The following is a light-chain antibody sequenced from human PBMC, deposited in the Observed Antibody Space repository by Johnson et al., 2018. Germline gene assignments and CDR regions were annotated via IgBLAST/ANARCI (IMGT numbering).Light chain of an antibody. CDR3: GTWDSSLSAGNV. CDR2: ENI. CDR1: SSNIGNNY. V-gene: IGLV1-51*02. J-gene: IGLJ1*01. Sequence: QSVLTQPPSVSAAPGQKVTISCSGSSSNIGNNYVSWYQQLPGTAPKLLIYENIKRPSGIPDRFPGSKSATSATLAITGLQTGAEADYYCGTWDSSLSAGNVFGTGTKVTVL.